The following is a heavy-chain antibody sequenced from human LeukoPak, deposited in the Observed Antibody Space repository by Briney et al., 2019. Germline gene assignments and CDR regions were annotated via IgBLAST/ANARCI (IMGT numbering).Heavy chain of an antibody. J-gene: IGHJ3*01. CDR1: GGSVSSGNYY. Sequence: TSETLSLTCTVSGGSVSSGNYYWSWIRQPPGKGLEWIGYIYYSGSTNYNPSLKSRVTISVDMSKNQFSLRLSSVTTADTAVYYCARVPGGGTAANWGQGTMVTVSS. CDR3: ARVPGGGTAAN. D-gene: IGHD1-7*01. V-gene: IGHV4-61*01. CDR2: IYYSGST.